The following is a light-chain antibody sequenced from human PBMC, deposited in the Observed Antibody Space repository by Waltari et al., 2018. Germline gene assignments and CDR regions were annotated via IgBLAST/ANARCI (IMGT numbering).Light chain of an antibody. V-gene: IGKV1-39*01. CDR1: QSISSY. J-gene: IGKJ3*01. Sequence: DIQMTQSPSSLSASVGDRVTITCRASQSISSYLNWFQQKPGKAPKLLIYASSSLQSRVPSRFMGSGSETDFTLTISSLQPEDFATYYCQQSYSTPPFTFGPGTKVDIK. CDR3: QQSYSTPPFT. CDR2: ASS.